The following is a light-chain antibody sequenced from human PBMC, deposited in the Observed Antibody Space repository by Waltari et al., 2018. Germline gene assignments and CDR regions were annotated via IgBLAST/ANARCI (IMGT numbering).Light chain of an antibody. CDR2: AAS. V-gene: IGKV1-39*01. CDR3: QQSFSTPLS. J-gene: IGKJ4*01. Sequence: DVEMTEATSYLSAVMVERLTIPCRAGQSIRRYLNWYQHKPAMAPKLLIYAASTLHSWVPSRFSCSGSWTDFTLTISSLQPEDFATYYCQQSFSTPLSFVGATKVEIK. CDR1: QSIRRY.